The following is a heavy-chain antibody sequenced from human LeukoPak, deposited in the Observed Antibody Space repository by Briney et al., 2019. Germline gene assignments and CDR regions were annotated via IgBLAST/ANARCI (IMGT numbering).Heavy chain of an antibody. D-gene: IGHD2-15*01. V-gene: IGHV4-39*01. CDR3: ARLEAATLTLDP. J-gene: IGHJ5*02. CDR1: GDSVSSYY. CDR2: MYYSGST. Sequence: SETLSLTCTVSGDSVSSYYWAWIRQPPGKELQWISSMYYSGSTYYNPFLRSRVTMSVDTSKNQFSLKLTSVTAADTAVYYCARLEAATLTLDPWGQGTLVTVSS.